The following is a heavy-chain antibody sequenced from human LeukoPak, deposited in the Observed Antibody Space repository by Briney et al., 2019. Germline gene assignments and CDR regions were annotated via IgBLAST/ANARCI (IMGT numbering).Heavy chain of an antibody. Sequence: PGGSLRLSCAASGFTFSSYEMNGVRQAPGKGLEWVSSISTSSSHIYYADSLKGRFTVSRDNAKNSLYLQMNNLRAEDTAVYYCARDDNWNDKPFDLWGPGTLVTVSS. V-gene: IGHV3-21*01. CDR1: GFTFSSYE. CDR2: ISTSSSHI. CDR3: ARDDNWNDKPFDL. D-gene: IGHD1-20*01. J-gene: IGHJ4*02.